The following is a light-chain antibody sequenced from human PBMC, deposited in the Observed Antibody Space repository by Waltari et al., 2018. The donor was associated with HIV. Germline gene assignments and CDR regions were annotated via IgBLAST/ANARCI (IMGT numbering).Light chain of an antibody. CDR2: WAS. J-gene: IGKJ1*01. Sequence: DIVMTQSPDSLTVSLGERATINCKSSQSLLYASNNKNFLAWYQQKPGPPPKLLINWASTRESGVPDRFSGSGSETGFTLTISSLQAEDVAIYYCHQYYSIPRTFGQGTKLEI. V-gene: IGKV4-1*01. CDR1: QSLLYASNNKNF. CDR3: HQYYSIPRT.